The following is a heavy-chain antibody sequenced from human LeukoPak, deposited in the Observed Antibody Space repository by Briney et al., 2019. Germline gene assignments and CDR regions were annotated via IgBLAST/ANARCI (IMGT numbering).Heavy chain of an antibody. D-gene: IGHD3-3*01. Sequence: GGSLRLSCAASGFTFSSYWMSWVRQAPGKGLEWVANIKQDGSEKYYVDSVKGRFTISRDNAKNSLYLQMNSLRAEDTAVYYCAKDWARPFGVVPRLTFDYWGQGTLVTVSS. J-gene: IGHJ4*02. CDR1: GFTFSSYW. CDR2: IKQDGSEK. V-gene: IGHV3-7*03. CDR3: AKDWARPFGVVPRLTFDY.